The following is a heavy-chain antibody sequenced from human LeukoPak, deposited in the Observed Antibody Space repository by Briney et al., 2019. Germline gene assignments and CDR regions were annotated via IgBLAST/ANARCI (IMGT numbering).Heavy chain of an antibody. D-gene: IGHD3-10*01. V-gene: IGHV3-30*02. CDR1: GFTFSTYG. Sequence: GGSLRLSCAASGFTFSTYGRHWVRQAPGKGLEWVAFIHYDGSNKYYADSVKGRFTISRDNSKNTLYLQMNSLRPEDTAVYYCAKAYGALYYFDYWGQGTLVTVSS. J-gene: IGHJ4*02. CDR3: AKAYGALYYFDY. CDR2: IHYDGSNK.